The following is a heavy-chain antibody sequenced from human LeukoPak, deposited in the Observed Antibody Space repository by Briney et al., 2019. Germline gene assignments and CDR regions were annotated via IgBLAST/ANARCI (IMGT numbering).Heavy chain of an antibody. CDR3: AKLLAVTNSYYFNY. J-gene: IGHJ4*02. Sequence: GGSLRLSCAASGFTFSSYAMSWVRQAPGKGLEWVSTISGSGSGGSTYYADSVKGRFTISRDNSKDTLYLQMNSLRAEDTAVYYCAKLLAVTNSYYFNYWGQGTLVTVS. V-gene: IGHV3-23*01. D-gene: IGHD6-19*01. CDR2: ISGSGSGGST. CDR1: GFTFSSYA.